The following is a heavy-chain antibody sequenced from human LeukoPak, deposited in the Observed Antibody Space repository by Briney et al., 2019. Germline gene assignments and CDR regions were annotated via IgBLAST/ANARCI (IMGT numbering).Heavy chain of an antibody. CDR2: INHSGST. D-gene: IGHD3-9*01. Sequence: SETLSLTCAVYGGSFSGYYWSWIRQPPGKGLEWMGEINHSGSTNYHPSLKSRVTISVDTSKNQFSLTLSSMTAADTAVYYCARRVGVLRYFDWLFRAYYFDYWGQGTLVTVSS. J-gene: IGHJ4*02. CDR1: GGSFSGYY. V-gene: IGHV4-34*01. CDR3: ARRVGVLRYFDWLFRAYYFDY.